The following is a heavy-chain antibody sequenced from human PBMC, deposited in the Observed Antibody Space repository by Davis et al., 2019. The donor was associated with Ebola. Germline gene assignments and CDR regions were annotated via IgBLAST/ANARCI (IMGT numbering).Heavy chain of an antibody. CDR2: ASHDGTTT. CDR3: ARAVFHEVLDS. J-gene: IGHJ4*02. D-gene: IGHD3-3*01. Sequence: GESLKISCATSGFPFSNYAMHWVRQTPDRGLEWVAVASHDGTTTFYEDSVKGRFTISRDNSENTLYLQMDSLTADDTAVYFCARAVFHEVLDSWGQGTPVTVSS. V-gene: IGHV3-30*04. CDR1: GFPFSNYA.